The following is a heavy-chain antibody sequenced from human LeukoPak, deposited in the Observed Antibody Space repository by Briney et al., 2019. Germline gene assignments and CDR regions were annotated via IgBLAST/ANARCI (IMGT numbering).Heavy chain of an antibody. CDR2: IWYDGSNK. J-gene: IGHJ6*02. D-gene: IGHD3-10*01. V-gene: IGHV3-33*01. CDR1: GFTFSSYG. Sequence: SCKASGFTFSSYGMHWVRQAPGKGLEWVAVIWYDGSNKYYADSVKGRFTISRDNSKNTLYLQMNSLRAEDTAVYYCARERYGSGSWVPPVYYYYGMDVWGQGTTVTVSS. CDR3: ARERYGSGSWVPPVYYYYGMDV.